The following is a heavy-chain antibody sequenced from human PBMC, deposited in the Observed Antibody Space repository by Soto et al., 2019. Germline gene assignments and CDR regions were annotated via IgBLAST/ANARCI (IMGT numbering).Heavy chain of an antibody. Sequence: PSETLSLTCTVSGGSISSGGYYWSWIRQHPGKGLEWIGYIYYSGSTYYNPSLKSRVTISVDTSKNQFSLKLSSVTAADTAVYYCASPLRSRNYYGMDVWGQGTTVTVSS. CDR1: GGSISSGGYY. D-gene: IGHD4-17*01. CDR3: ASPLRSRNYYGMDV. J-gene: IGHJ6*02. V-gene: IGHV4-31*03. CDR2: IYYSGST.